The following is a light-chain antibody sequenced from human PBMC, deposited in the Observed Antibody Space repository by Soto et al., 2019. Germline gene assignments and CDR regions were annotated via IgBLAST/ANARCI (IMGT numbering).Light chain of an antibody. CDR1: SSDVGGYNY. V-gene: IGLV2-14*01. CDR2: EVI. J-gene: IGLJ1*01. CDR3: SSYTGSDTYV. Sequence: QSVLTQPASVSGSPGQTITISCTGTSSDVGGYNYVSWYQHRPGEAPKLMIYEVINRPSGVSYRFSGSKFANTASLTISGLQAEDEADYYCSSYTGSDTYVFGTGTKATVL.